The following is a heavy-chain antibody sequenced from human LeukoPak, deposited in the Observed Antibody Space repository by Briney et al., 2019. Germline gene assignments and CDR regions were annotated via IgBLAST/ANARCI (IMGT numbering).Heavy chain of an antibody. V-gene: IGHV3-7*01. CDR2: IKQDGSEK. D-gene: IGHD3-22*01. Sequence: PGGSLRLSCAASGFTFTTYWMNWVRQALGKGLEWVANIKQDGSEKYYVDSVKGRFTISRDNAKNSVYLQRNSLRAEDTAVYYCARALYDSSGYFYHWGQGTLVTVSS. J-gene: IGHJ4*02. CDR3: ARALYDSSGYFYH. CDR1: GFTFTTYW.